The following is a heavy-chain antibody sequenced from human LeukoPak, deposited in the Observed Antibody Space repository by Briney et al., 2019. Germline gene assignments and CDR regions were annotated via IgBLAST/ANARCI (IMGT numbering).Heavy chain of an antibody. V-gene: IGHV3-33*01. D-gene: IGHD3-22*01. J-gene: IGHJ4*02. CDR3: ARGDSYYYDSSGYYY. CDR2: IWYDGSNK. Sequence: AGRSLRLSCAASGFTFSSYGMHWVRQAPGKGLEWVAVIWYDGSNKYYADSVKGRFTISRDNSKNTLYLQMNSLRAEDTAVYYCARGDSYYYDSSGYYYWGQGTLVTVSS. CDR1: GFTFSSYG.